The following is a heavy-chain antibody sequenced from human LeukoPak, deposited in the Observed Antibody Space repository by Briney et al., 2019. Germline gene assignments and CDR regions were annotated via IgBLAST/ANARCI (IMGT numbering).Heavy chain of an antibody. CDR2: ISSSSSYI. CDR3: ASRAFGGVISS. J-gene: IGHJ5*02. Sequence: GGSLRLSCAASGFTFSSYSMNWVRQAPGKGLEWVSSISSSSSYIYYADSVKGRFTISRDNAKNSLYLQMNCLRAEDTAVYYCASRAFGGVISSWGQGTLVTVSS. D-gene: IGHD3-16*01. V-gene: IGHV3-21*01. CDR1: GFTFSSYS.